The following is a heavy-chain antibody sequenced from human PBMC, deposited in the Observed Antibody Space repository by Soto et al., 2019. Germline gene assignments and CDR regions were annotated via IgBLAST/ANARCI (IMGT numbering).Heavy chain of an antibody. V-gene: IGHV3-15*01. CDR3: TTGVATAKYYFDF. Sequence: GGSLRLSCAASGFPFNNAWMSWVRQAPGKGVEWGGRIKSNADGGTADYNPPVKARFTISRHDSKNTLFLHINSLKTEDTAVYYCTTGVATAKYYFDFWGQGTLVTVSS. CDR2: IKSNADGGTA. CDR1: GFPFNNAW. J-gene: IGHJ4*02. D-gene: IGHD6-25*01.